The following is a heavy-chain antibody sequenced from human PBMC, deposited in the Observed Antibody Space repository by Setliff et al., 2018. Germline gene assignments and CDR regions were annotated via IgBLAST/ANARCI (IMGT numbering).Heavy chain of an antibody. CDR2: IDPKSGRT. J-gene: IGHJ4*02. CDR3: AKQGDLALDY. V-gene: IGHV1-2*02. D-gene: IGHD3-16*01. CDR1: GYTFTAYY. Sequence: EASVKVSCKASGYTFTAYYMHWVRQAPGQGLEWMGWIDPKSGRTKYAAKFQGRVTMTRDTSSSTIYMEVNSLTSDDTAVYFCAKQGDLALDYWGQGTQVTVSS.